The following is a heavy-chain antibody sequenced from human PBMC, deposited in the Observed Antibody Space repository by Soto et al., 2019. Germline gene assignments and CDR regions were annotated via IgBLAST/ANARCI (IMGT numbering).Heavy chain of an antibody. CDR2: IKSKTDGGTT. CDR3: TTLEEFLWVVVAADDAFDI. D-gene: IGHD2-15*01. J-gene: IGHJ3*02. V-gene: IGHV3-15*01. Sequence: GGSLRLSCAASGFTFSNAWMSWVRQAPGKGLEWVGRIKSKTDGGTTDYAAPVKGRFTISRDDSKNTLYLQMNSLKTEDTAVYYCTTLEEFLWVVVAADDAFDIWGQGTMVTVSS. CDR1: GFTFSNAW.